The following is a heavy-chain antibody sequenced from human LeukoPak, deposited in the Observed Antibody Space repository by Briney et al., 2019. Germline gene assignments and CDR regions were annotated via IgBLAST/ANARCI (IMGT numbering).Heavy chain of an antibody. J-gene: IGHJ4*02. Sequence: ASVKVPCKASGYTFTSYDINWVRQATGQGLEWMGWMNPNSGNTGYAQKFQGRVTITRNTSISTAYMELSSLRSEDTAVYYCARGRAYYYGSGSFGYWGQGTLVTVSS. CDR2: MNPNSGNT. D-gene: IGHD3-10*01. CDR3: ARGRAYYYGSGSFGY. CDR1: GYTFTSYD. V-gene: IGHV1-8*03.